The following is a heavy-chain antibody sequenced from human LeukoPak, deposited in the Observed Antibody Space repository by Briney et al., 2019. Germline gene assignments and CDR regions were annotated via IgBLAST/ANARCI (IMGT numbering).Heavy chain of an antibody. J-gene: IGHJ4*02. V-gene: IGHV3-11*01. CDR2: ISSSGDTI. Sequence: GGSLRLSCAASGFIFSDYYMSWIRQAPGKGLEWLSYISSSGDTIYYADSVKGRFTISRGNAKNSLYLQMNSLRAEDTAMYYCARQVQEWPGGYWGQGTLVTVSS. CDR1: GFIFSDYY. CDR3: ARQVQEWPGGY. D-gene: IGHD1-1*01.